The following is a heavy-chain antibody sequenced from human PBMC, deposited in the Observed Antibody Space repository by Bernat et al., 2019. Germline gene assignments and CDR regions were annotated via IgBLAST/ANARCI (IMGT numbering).Heavy chain of an antibody. J-gene: IGHJ3*02. CDR2: ISYDGSNK. Sequence: QVQLVESGGGVVQPGRSLRLSCAASGFTFSSYAMHWVRQAPGKGLEWVAVISYDGSNKYYADSVKGRFTISRDNSKNTLYLQMNSLRAVDTAVYYCAAQSVMITFGGVIVRGAFDIWGQGTMVTVSS. V-gene: IGHV3-30-3*01. CDR1: GFTFSSYA. D-gene: IGHD3-16*02. CDR3: AAQSVMITFGGVIVRGAFDI.